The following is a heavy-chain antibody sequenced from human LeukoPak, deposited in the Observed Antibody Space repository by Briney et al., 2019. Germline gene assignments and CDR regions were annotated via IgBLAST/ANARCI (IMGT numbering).Heavy chain of an antibody. CDR3: TRERPPTRRTTTVTTGAFDI. J-gene: IGHJ3*02. V-gene: IGHV3-49*04. CDR2: IRSKAYGGTT. CDR1: GFTFGDYA. Sequence: GRSLRLSCTASGFTFGDYAMSWVRQAPGKGLEWVGFIRSKAYGGTTEYTASVKGRFTTSRDDSKSIAYLQMNSLKTEDTAVYYCTRERPPTRRTTTVTTGAFDIWGQGTMVTVSS. D-gene: IGHD4-17*01.